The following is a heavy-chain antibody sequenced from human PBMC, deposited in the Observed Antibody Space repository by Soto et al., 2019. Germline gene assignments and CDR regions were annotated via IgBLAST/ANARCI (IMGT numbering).Heavy chain of an antibody. CDR1: GFTFSSYA. J-gene: IGHJ5*02. CDR2: ISGSGATT. Sequence: EVQLLESGGGLVQPGGSLRLSCAASGFTFSSYALTWVRQAPGKGLEWVSSISGSGATTYFADSVQGRFTLSRDNSKNTVYLKRNSLRAEDTAIYYCAKDGGGSCYIGCGFDPGGRGTLVTVSP. CDR3: AKDGGGSCYIGCGFDP. D-gene: IGHD2-15*01. V-gene: IGHV3-23*01.